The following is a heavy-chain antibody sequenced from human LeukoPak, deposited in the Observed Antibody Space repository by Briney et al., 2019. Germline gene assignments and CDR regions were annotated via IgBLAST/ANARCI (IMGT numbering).Heavy chain of an antibody. J-gene: IGHJ4*02. CDR2: IDDGGINT. Sequence: GGSLRLSCAASGVTSNYMSWVRQAPGKGLEWVSTIDDGGINTYYADSVKGRFTVSRDNSKNTVYLQIHSLRAEDTAVYYCAKEMDDSSGYYEYYFDYWGQGTLVTVSS. D-gene: IGHD3-22*01. V-gene: IGHV3-23*01. CDR1: GVTSNY. CDR3: AKEMDDSSGYYEYYFDY.